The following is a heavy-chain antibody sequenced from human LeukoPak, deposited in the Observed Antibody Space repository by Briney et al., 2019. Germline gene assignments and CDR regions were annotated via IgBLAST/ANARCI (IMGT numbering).Heavy chain of an antibody. D-gene: IGHD1-26*01. CDR1: GGSISSSSYY. V-gene: IGHV4-39*07. Sequence: PSETLSLTCTVSGGSISSSSYYWGWIRQPPGKGLEWIGSIYYSGSTYYNPSLKSRVTISVDTSKNQFSLKLSSVTAADTAVYYCARASGSYYGFNWFDPWGQGTLVTVSS. CDR3: ARASGSYYGFNWFDP. CDR2: IYYSGST. J-gene: IGHJ5*02.